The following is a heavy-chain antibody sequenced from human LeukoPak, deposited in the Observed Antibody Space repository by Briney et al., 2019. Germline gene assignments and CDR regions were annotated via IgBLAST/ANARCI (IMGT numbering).Heavy chain of an antibody. D-gene: IGHD6-13*01. J-gene: IGHJ4*02. CDR3: ARQVAADNFDY. CDR1: GGSISSSSYY. Sequence: PSETLSLTCTVSGGSISSSSYYWGWIRQPPGKGLEWIGSIYYSGSTYYNPSLKSRVTISVDTSKNQFSLKLSSVTAADTAVYYCARQVAADNFDYWGQGTLVTVSS. V-gene: IGHV4-39*01. CDR2: IYYSGST.